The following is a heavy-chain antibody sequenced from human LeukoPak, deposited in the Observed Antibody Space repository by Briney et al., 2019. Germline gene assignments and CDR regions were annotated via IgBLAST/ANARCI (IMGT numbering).Heavy chain of an antibody. Sequence: SVKVSCKASGGTFSSYAISWVRQAPGQGLEWMGRIIPILGIANYAQKFQGRVTITADKSTSTAHMELSSLRSEDTAVYYCARSTYYGSGSYYVSAIDYWGQGTLVTVSS. D-gene: IGHD3-10*01. CDR2: IIPILGIA. CDR1: GGTFSSYA. CDR3: ARSTYYGSGSYYVSAIDY. V-gene: IGHV1-69*04. J-gene: IGHJ4*02.